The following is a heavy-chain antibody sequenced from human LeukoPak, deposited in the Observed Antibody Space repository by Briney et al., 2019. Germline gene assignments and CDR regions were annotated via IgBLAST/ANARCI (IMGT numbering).Heavy chain of an antibody. J-gene: IGHJ3*02. CDR3: AKDGGYCSSTSCYTGAFDI. CDR1: GFTFSSYG. Sequence: PGGSLRLSCAASGFTFSSYGMHWVRRAPGKGLEWVAVISYDGSYKYYADSVKGRFTISRDNSKNTLYLQMNSLRAEDTAVYYCAKDGGYCSSTSCYTGAFDIWGQGTMVTVSS. CDR2: ISYDGSYK. D-gene: IGHD2-2*02. V-gene: IGHV3-30*18.